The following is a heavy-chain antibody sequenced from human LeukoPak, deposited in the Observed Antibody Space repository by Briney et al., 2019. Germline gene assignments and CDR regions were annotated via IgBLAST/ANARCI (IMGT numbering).Heavy chain of an antibody. CDR2: IIPIFGTA. CDR3: ARGYSYGIFDY. J-gene: IGHJ4*02. D-gene: IGHD5-18*01. Sequence: SVKVSCKASGGTFSSYAISWVRQPPGQGLEWMGGIIPIFGTANYAQKFQGRVTITADKSTSTAYMELSSLRSEDTAVYYCARGYSYGIFDYWGQGTLVTVSS. CDR1: GGTFSSYA. V-gene: IGHV1-69*06.